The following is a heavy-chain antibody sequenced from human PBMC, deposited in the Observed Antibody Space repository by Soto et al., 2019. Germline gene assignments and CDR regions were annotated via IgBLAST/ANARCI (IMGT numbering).Heavy chain of an antibody. V-gene: IGHV4-30-2*01. CDR3: ASGGVYYDSSGYNY. D-gene: IGHD3-22*01. CDR1: GGSISTPGYS. CDR2: VYHNGNA. Sequence: SETLSLTCTVSGGSISTPGYSWSWIRQPPGKAPEWIGYVYHNGNAYPKPSLKSRVTISLDTSKNQFSLKLSSVTAADTAVYYCASGGVYYDSSGYNYWGQGTLVTVSS. J-gene: IGHJ4*02.